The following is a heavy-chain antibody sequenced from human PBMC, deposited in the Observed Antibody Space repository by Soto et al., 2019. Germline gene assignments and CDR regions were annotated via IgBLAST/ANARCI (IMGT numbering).Heavy chain of an antibody. V-gene: IGHV3-33*05. CDR3: ARDYGDYYYGMDV. CDR2: ISYDGSEK. D-gene: IGHD4-17*01. CDR1: GFTFSSYA. J-gene: IGHJ6*02. Sequence: SGFTFSSYAMHWVRQAPGKGLEWVAVISYDGSEKYYVDSVKGRFTISRDNAKNSLYLQMNSLRAEDTAVYYCARDYGDYYYGMDVWGQGTTVTVSS.